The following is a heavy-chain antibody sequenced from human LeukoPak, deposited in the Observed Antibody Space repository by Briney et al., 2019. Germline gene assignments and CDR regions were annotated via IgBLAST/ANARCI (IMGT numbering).Heavy chain of an antibody. CDR2: IYYSGST. Sequence: KPSETLSLTCTVSGGSISSSSYYWGWIRQPPGKGLEWIGSIYYSGSTYYNPSLKSRVTISVDTSKNQFSLNLTSVTAADTAVYYCARGREYQLQNIWGYYFDYWGQGTLVTVSS. D-gene: IGHD2-2*01. J-gene: IGHJ4*02. CDR1: GGSISSSSYY. CDR3: ARGREYQLQNIWGYYFDY. V-gene: IGHV4-39*01.